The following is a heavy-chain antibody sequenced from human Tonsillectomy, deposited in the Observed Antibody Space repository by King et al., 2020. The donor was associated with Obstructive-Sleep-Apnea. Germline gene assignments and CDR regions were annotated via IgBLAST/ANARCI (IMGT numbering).Heavy chain of an antibody. V-gene: IGHV5-10-1*01. CDR2: IDPSDSYT. Sequence: VQLVESGAEVKKPGESLRLSCKGSGYIFTSYWISWVRQMPGKGLEWMGRIDPSDSYTNYSPSFQGHVTISADKSISTAYLQWSSLKASDTAMYYCASSSTYYYDSSGYYADYWGQGTLVTVSS. CDR1: GYIFTSYW. CDR3: ASSSTYYYDSSGYYADY. D-gene: IGHD3-22*01. J-gene: IGHJ4*02.